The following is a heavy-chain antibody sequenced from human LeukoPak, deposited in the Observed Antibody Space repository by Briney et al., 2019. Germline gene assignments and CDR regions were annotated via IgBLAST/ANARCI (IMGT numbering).Heavy chain of an antibody. CDR3: ARQAVTYGKAGDTPPYYFDY. V-gene: IGHV4-59*08. J-gene: IGHJ4*02. Sequence: SETLSLTCTVSGGSISSYYWSWIRQPPGKGLEWIGYIYYSGSTNYNPSLKSRVTISVDTSKNQFSLKLSSVTAADTAVYYCARQAVTYGKAGDTPPYYFDYWGQGTLVTVSS. CDR1: GGSISSYY. CDR2: IYYSGST. D-gene: IGHD4-17*01.